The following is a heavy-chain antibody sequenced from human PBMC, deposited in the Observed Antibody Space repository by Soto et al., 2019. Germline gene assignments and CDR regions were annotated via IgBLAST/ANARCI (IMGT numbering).Heavy chain of an antibody. J-gene: IGHJ6*02. CDR1: GGSISSYY. Sequence: QVQLQESGPGLVKPSETLSLSCTVSGGSISSYYWSWFRQSPGKRMEWIGYVHHSWGSSYNPSLQSQVAISLDPSKSQFSLKVTSVTAPDTAVYYCARQGFGPLHGLVDVWGQGTTVTVSS. CDR2: VHHSWGS. V-gene: IGHV4-59*08. D-gene: IGHD3-10*01. CDR3: ARQGFGPLHGLVDV.